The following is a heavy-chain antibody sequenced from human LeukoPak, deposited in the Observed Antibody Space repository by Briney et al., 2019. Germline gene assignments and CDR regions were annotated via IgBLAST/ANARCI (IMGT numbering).Heavy chain of an antibody. CDR3: ARVSVSWNYLNYYYYMDV. J-gene: IGHJ6*03. D-gene: IGHD1-7*01. CDR1: GFTFSSYW. Sequence: GGSLRLSCAASGFTFSSYWMSWVRQAPGKGLEWVANIKQDGSEKYYVDSVKGRFTISRDNAKNSLYLQMNSLRAEDTAVYYCARVSVSWNYLNYYYYMDVWGKGTTVTVSS. CDR2: IKQDGSEK. V-gene: IGHV3-7*01.